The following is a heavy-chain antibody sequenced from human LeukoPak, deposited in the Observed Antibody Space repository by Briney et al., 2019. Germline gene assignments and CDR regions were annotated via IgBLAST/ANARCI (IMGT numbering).Heavy chain of an antibody. J-gene: IGHJ4*02. CDR1: GFTVSSNY. CDR2: ISGSGGST. Sequence: KPGGSLRLSCAASGFTVSSNYMNWVRQAPGKGLEWVSAISGSGGSTYYADSVKGRFTISRDNAKNSLYLQMNSLRAEDTAVYYCARVVGARRGYWGQGTLVTVSS. V-gene: IGHV3-11*01. CDR3: ARVVGARRGY. D-gene: IGHD1-26*01.